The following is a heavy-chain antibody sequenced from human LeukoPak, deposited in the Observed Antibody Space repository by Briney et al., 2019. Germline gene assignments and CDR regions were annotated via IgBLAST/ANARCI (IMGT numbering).Heavy chain of an antibody. J-gene: IGHJ4*02. CDR2: VRYDGTNK. CDR3: AKGYYFDILSGYSSLDS. Sequence: GGSLRLSCAASGFTFSSYEMNWVRQAPGKGLEWVAFVRYDGTNKYYADSVKGRFTISRDDSKNTLYLQMNSLRAEDTATYYCAKGYYFDILSGYSSLDSWGQGTLVTVSS. V-gene: IGHV3-30*02. CDR1: GFTFSSYE. D-gene: IGHD3-9*01.